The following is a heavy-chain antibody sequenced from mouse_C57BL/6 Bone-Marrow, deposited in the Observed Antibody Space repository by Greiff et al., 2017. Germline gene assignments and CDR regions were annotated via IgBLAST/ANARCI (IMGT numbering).Heavy chain of an antibody. J-gene: IGHJ4*01. CDR3: AKNLLTGFYAMDY. Sequence: QVQLQQSGPGLVQPSQRLSITCTVSGFSLTSYGVHWVRQSPGKGLEWLGVIWRGGSTDYNAAFMSRLSITKDNSKSQVFFKMNSLQADDTAIYYCAKNLLTGFYAMDYWGQGTSVTVSS. D-gene: IGHD4-1*01. V-gene: IGHV2-5*01. CDR2: IWRGGST. CDR1: GFSLTSYG.